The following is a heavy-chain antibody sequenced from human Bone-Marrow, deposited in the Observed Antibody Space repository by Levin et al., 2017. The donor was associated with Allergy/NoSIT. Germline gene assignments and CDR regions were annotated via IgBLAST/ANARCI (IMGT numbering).Heavy chain of an antibody. D-gene: IGHD2-2*01. CDR2: IIPILGIA. CDR3: ARDVGYCSNTSCYQNTNWFDP. Sequence: SVKVSCKASGGTFSSYTISWVRQAPGQGLEWMGRIIPILGIANYAQKFQGRVTITADKSTSTAYMELSSLRSEDTAVYYCARDVGYCSNTSCYQNTNWFDPWGQGTLVTVSS. CDR1: GGTFSSYT. V-gene: IGHV1-69*04. J-gene: IGHJ5*02.